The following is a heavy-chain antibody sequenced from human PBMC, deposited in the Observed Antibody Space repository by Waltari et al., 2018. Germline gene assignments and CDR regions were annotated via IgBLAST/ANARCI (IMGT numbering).Heavy chain of an antibody. CDR3: ARGAAGRIDY. CDR1: GFTFSSSW. J-gene: IGHJ4*02. CDR2: INSDGSST. V-gene: IGHV3-74*02. D-gene: IGHD6-13*01. Sequence: EVQLVESGGGLVQPGGSLRLSCAASGFTFSSSWLPWVRQAPGKGLVWVSRINSDGSSTSYADSVKGRFTISRDNAKNTLYLQMNSLRAEDTAVYYCARGAAGRIDYWGQGTLVTVSS.